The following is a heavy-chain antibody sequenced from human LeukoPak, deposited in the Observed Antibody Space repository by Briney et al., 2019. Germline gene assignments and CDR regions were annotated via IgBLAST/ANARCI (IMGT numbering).Heavy chain of an antibody. J-gene: IGHJ4*02. Sequence: PGGSLRLSCAASGFTFSSYGMSWVRQAPGKGLEWVSAISGSGGSTYYADSVKGRFTISRDNSKNTLYLQMNSLRAEDAAIYYCAKTLRVSWATPDYWGQGTLVTVSS. V-gene: IGHV3-23*01. CDR2: ISGSGGST. CDR3: AKTLRVSWATPDY. D-gene: IGHD6-6*01. CDR1: GFTFSSYG.